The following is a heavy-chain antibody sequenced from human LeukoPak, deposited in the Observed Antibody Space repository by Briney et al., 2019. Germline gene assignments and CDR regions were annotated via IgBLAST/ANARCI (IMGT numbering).Heavy chain of an antibody. CDR1: GGSFSGYY. CDR3: ARSSSSSWYGSFDI. D-gene: IGHD6-13*01. V-gene: IGHV4-34*01. Sequence: KPSETLSLTCAVYGGSFSGYYWSWVRQPPGKRLEWIGEINHSGSTNYNPSLKSRVTISVDTSKNQFSLKLSSVTAADTAVYYCARSSSSSWYGSFDIWGQGTMVTVSS. CDR2: INHSGST. J-gene: IGHJ3*02.